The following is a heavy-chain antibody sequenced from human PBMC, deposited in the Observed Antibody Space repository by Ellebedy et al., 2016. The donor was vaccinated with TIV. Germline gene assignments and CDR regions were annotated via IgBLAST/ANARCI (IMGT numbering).Heavy chain of an antibody. CDR1: GFTFSCYT. J-gene: IGHJ4*02. V-gene: IGHV3-23*01. D-gene: IGHD3-16*01. CDR2: IGASGGDT. Sequence: GESLKISXAASGFTFSCYTMSWVRQAPGKGLEWVSAIGASGGDTYYAASVKGRFAIPRDNSKNTLYLQINTLRADDTALYYSAKDLRGGGLDYWGQGTLVTVSS. CDR3: AKDLRGGGLDY.